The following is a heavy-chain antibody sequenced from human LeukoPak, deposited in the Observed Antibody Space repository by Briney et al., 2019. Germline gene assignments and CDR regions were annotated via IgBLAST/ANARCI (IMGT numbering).Heavy chain of an antibody. CDR3: ARDQAAAGTGYFDY. J-gene: IGHJ4*02. D-gene: IGHD6-13*01. CDR2: ISYDGSNK. V-gene: IGHV3-30*04. Sequence: GRSLRLSCAASGFTFSSYAMHWVRQAPGKGLEWVAVISYDGSNKYYADSVKGRFTISRDNSKNTLYLQMNSLRAEDTAVYYCARDQAAAGTGYFDYRGQGTLVTVSS. CDR1: GFTFSSYA.